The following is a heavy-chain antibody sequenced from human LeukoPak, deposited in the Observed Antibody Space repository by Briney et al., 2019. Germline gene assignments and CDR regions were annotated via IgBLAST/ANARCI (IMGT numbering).Heavy chain of an antibody. CDR3: AKRGVVVITSDAFDI. J-gene: IGHJ3*02. CDR2: IRYDGSNK. D-gene: IGHD3-22*01. V-gene: IGHV3-30*02. CDR1: GFTFSSYG. Sequence: PGGSLRLSCAASGFTFSSYGMHWVRQAPGKGLEWVAFIRYDGSNKYYADSVKGRFTISRDNSKNTLYLQMNSLRAEDTAVYYCAKRGVVVITSDAFDIWGQGTMVTVSS.